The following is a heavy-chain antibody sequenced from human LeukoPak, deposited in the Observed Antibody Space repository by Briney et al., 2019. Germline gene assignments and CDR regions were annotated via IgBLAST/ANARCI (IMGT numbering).Heavy chain of an antibody. D-gene: IGHD1-14*01. CDR2: TFYRYKWYN. Sequence: SHTLSLTCAISGDSVSSNSAAWNWIRQSPSRVLEWLGRTFYRYKWYNENAVSVRGRIPINPHTSKNQFSLQLNSLTPDDTPVYYCARMMPNRCFDDWGQGTLATLSS. CDR1: GDSVSSNSAA. V-gene: IGHV6-1*01. CDR3: ARMMPNRCFDD. J-gene: IGHJ4*02.